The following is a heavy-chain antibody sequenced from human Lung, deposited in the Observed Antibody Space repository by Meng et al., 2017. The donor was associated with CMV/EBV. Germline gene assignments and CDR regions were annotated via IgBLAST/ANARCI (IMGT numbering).Heavy chain of an antibody. Sequence: QVRLQESGPGLVKPSGTLSLTCAGPGGSISSSNWWSWVRQPPGKGLEWIGEIYHSGSTNYNPSLKSRVTISVDKSKNQFSLKLSSVTAADTAVYYCASFPPPGKQWLVTDYWGQGTLVTVSS. V-gene: IGHV4-4*02. J-gene: IGHJ4*02. CDR1: GGSISSSNW. D-gene: IGHD6-19*01. CDR2: IYHSGST. CDR3: ASFPPPGKQWLVTDY.